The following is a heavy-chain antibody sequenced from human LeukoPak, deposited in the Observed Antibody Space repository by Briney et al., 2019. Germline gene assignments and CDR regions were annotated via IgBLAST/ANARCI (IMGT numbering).Heavy chain of an antibody. Sequence: GGSLRLSCAASGFTFSSHGMSWVRQAPGKGLEWVSAISGSGGSTYYADSVKGRFTISRDNSKNTLYLQMNSLRAEDTAVYYCAKDLFEDYDILTGYPPFDYWGQGTLVTVSS. J-gene: IGHJ4*02. D-gene: IGHD3-9*01. CDR1: GFTFSSHG. CDR3: AKDLFEDYDILTGYPPFDY. CDR2: ISGSGGST. V-gene: IGHV3-23*01.